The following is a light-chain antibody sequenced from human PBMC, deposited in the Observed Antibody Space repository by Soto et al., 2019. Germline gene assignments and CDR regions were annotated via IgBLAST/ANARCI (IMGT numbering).Light chain of an antibody. J-gene: IGKJ1*01. Sequence: DIVLTPSPGTLSLSPGERAPLSCRALPGVTPSYLDWYHQKPGQAPRLLIYSASSRATGIPDRFSGSGSGTDFTLTISRLEPEDFVVYDCQYYGSSPWTVGQGTKVESK. CDR1: PGVTPSY. CDR3: QYYGSSPWT. CDR2: SAS. V-gene: IGKV3-20*01.